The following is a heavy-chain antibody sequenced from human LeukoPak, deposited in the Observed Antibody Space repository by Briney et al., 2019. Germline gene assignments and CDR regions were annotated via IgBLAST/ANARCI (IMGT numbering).Heavy chain of an antibody. Sequence: GRSLRLSCAASGFTFSSYAMHWVRQAPGKGLEWVAVISYDGSNKYYADSVRGRFTISRDKSKNTLYLQMNSLRAEDTAVYYCAREGPYSSFDYWGQGTLVTVSS. D-gene: IGHD6-13*01. CDR3: AREGPYSSFDY. V-gene: IGHV3-30-3*01. J-gene: IGHJ4*02. CDR1: GFTFSSYA. CDR2: ISYDGSNK.